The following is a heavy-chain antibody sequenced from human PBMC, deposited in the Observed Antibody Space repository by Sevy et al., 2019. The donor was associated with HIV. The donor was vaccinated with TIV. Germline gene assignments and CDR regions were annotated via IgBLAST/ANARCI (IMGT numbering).Heavy chain of an antibody. V-gene: IGHV1-18*01. Sequence: ASVKVSCKASGYTFTSYGISWVRQAPGQGLEWMGWISAYNGNTNYAQKLQGRVTMTTDTSTSTAYMELRSLRFDETAVYYCARELGYCSSTSCYTNPWYDYWGQGTLVTVSS. CDR2: ISAYNGNT. CDR1: GYTFTSYG. D-gene: IGHD2-2*02. J-gene: IGHJ4*02. CDR3: ARELGYCSSTSCYTNPWYDY.